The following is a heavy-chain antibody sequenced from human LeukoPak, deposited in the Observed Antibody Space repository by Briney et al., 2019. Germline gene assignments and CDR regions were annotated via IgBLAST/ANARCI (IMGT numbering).Heavy chain of an antibody. J-gene: IGHJ5*02. Sequence: GGSLRLSCAASGFTFDDYGMSWVRQAPGKWLEWVSGINWNGGSTGYADSVKGRFTISRDNAKNSLYLQMNSLRAEDTALYYCARDTRDSSRAGGSWFDPWGQGTLVTVSS. CDR3: ARDTRDSSRAGGSWFDP. CDR1: GFTFDDYG. D-gene: IGHD6-13*01. CDR2: INWNGGST. V-gene: IGHV3-20*04.